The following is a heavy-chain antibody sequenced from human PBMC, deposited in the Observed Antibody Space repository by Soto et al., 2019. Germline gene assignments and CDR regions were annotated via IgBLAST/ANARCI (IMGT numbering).Heavy chain of an antibody. J-gene: IGHJ5*02. D-gene: IGHD3-9*01. CDR3: ARDKYYDILTGYSSGGWFDP. CDR1: GYTFTSYG. CDR2: ISAYNGNT. V-gene: IGHV1-18*01. Sequence: QVQLVQSGPELKQPGASVKVSCKASGYTFTSYGISWMRQAPGQRLEWMGWISAYNGNTNYAQKLQGRVTMTTDTSTSTAYMELRSLRSDDTALYFCARDKYYDILTGYSSGGWFDPWGQGTLVTVSS.